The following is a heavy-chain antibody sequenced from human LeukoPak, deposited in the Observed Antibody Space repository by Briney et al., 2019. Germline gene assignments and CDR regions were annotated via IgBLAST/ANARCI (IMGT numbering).Heavy chain of an antibody. D-gene: IGHD5-18*01. Sequence: PGGSLRLSCAASGFSVSDYWMTWVRQAPGKGLEWVANIKQDGSEKTYVDSVKGRFTISRDNAKNSLYLQMNSLRVEDTAMYYCVRDGVTDWYDPGGQGTLVTVFS. CDR1: GFSVSDYW. J-gene: IGHJ5*02. V-gene: IGHV3-7*01. CDR3: VRDGVTDWYDP. CDR2: IKQDGSEK.